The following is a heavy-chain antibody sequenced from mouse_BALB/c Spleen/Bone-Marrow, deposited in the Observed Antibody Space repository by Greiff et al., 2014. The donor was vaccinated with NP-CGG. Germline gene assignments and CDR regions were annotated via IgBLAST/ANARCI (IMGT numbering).Heavy chain of an antibody. J-gene: IGHJ4*01. V-gene: IGHV5-6-4*01. Sequence: EVQGVESGGGLVKPGGSLKLSCAASGFTFSSYTMSWVRQTPEKRLEWVATISSSGSYTYYPDSVKGRFTISRDNAKNTLYLQMSSLKSEDTAMYYCTRDLYDGYYYYAMDYWGQGTSVTVSS. CDR2: ISSSGSYT. D-gene: IGHD2-3*01. CDR3: TRDLYDGYYYYAMDY. CDR1: GFTFSSYT.